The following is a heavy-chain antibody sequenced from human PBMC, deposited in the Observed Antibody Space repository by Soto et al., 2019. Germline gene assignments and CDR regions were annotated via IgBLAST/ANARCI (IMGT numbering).Heavy chain of an antibody. J-gene: IGHJ4*02. CDR2: IYYSGST. CDR3: ARLSWELSPAH. V-gene: IGHV4-39*01. CDR1: GGSISSGSYY. Sequence: SETLSLTCTVSGGSISSGSYYWGWIRQPPGKGLEWIGSIYYSGSTYYNPSLKSRVTISVDTSKNQFSLKLSSVTAADTAVYYCARLSWELSPAHWGQGTLVTVSS. D-gene: IGHD1-26*01.